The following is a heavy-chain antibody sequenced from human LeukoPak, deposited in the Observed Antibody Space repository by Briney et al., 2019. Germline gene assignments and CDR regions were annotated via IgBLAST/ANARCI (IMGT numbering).Heavy chain of an antibody. Sequence: SETLSLTCAVYGGSFSGYYWSWIRQPPGKGLEWIGEINHSGSTSYKPSLKSRVTISVDTSKNQFSLKLSSVTAADTAVYYCARARVAARPSAFDYWGQGTLVTVSS. CDR1: GGSFSGYY. CDR3: ARARVAARPSAFDY. V-gene: IGHV4-34*01. D-gene: IGHD6-6*01. J-gene: IGHJ4*02. CDR2: INHSGST.